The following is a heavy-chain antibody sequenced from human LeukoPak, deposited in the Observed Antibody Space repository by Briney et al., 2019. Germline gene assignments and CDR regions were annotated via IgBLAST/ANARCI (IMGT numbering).Heavy chain of an antibody. V-gene: IGHV4-31*03. Sequence: SETLSLTCTVSGGSISSGGYYWSWIRQHPGKGLEWIGYIYYSGSTYYNPSLKSRVTISVDTSKNQFSLKLSSVTAADTAVYYCARDRVRGGVAAGTRPNCWFDPWGQGTLVTVSS. CDR3: ARDRVRGGVAAGTRPNCWFDP. J-gene: IGHJ5*02. D-gene: IGHD6-13*01. CDR1: GGSISSGGYY. CDR2: IYYSGST.